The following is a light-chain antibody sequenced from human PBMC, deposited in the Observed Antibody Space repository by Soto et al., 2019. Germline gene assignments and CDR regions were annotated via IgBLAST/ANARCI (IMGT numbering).Light chain of an antibody. CDR2: GAS. CDR3: QQYGSSRT. V-gene: IGKV3-20*01. CDR1: QSVSSSY. J-gene: IGKJ1*01. Sequence: EIGLTQSPGTLSLSPGERATLSCRASQSVSSSYLAWYQQKPGQAPRLLIYGASSRATGIPDRFSGSGSGTDFTLTISILEPEDFAVDYCQQYGSSRTCGQGTKVEIK.